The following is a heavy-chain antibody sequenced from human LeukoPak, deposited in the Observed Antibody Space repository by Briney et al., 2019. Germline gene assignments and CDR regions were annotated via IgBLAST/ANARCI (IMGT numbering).Heavy chain of an antibody. CDR3: ARGGDSSGYYGNSFDS. J-gene: IGHJ4*02. D-gene: IGHD3-22*01. Sequence: SETLSHTCTVSGGSLSTYYWSWIRQSPGKGPEWIGYIFHTGSTKYNPSLESRVTISVDTSKNQFSLKLSPLSAADTAVYYCARGGDSSGYYGNSFDSWGQGTLVTVSS. V-gene: IGHV4-59*01. CDR2: IFHTGST. CDR1: GGSLSTYY.